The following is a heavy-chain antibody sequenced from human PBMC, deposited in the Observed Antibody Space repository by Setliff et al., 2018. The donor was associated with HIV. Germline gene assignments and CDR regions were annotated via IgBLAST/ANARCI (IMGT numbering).Heavy chain of an antibody. CDR3: ARHDYGSSRYFEY. CDR1: GVPISNTGLC. CDR2: FCSSGAT. D-gene: IGHD3-10*01. V-gene: IGHV4-39*01. Sequence: PSETLSLTCTVSGVPISNTGLCWAWIRQPPGKGREWIGSFCSSGATYYSPSLKSRVTRSMDTSKNELSLSLSLVTAADTASYYCARHDYGSSRYFEYWGQGIPVTVSS. J-gene: IGHJ4*02.